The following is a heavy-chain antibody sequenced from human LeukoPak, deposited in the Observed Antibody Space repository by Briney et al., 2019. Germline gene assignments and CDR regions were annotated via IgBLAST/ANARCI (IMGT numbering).Heavy chain of an antibody. D-gene: IGHD5-12*01. CDR1: GFTFSSYA. CDR3: ASSATVRGYDYNY. Sequence: GGSLRLSCAASGFTFSSYAMHWVRQAPGKGLEYVSAISSNGGSTYYANSVKGRFTISRDNSKNTLYLQMGSLRAEDMAVYYCASSATVRGYDYNYWGQGTLVTVSS. V-gene: IGHV3-64*01. J-gene: IGHJ4*02. CDR2: ISSNGGST.